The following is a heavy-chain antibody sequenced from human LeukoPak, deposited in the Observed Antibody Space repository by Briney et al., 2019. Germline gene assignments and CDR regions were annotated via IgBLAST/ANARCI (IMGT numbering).Heavy chain of an antibody. Sequence: GRSLRLSCAASGFTFSSYGMHWVRQAPGKGLEWVAVIWYDGSNTYYADSVKGRFTISRDNSENTLYLQMNSLRAEDTAVYYCAKGSGVWGSYRGIDYWGQGTLVTVSS. CDR3: AKGSGVWGSYRGIDY. V-gene: IGHV3-33*06. CDR2: IWYDGSNT. CDR1: GFTFSSYG. D-gene: IGHD3-16*02. J-gene: IGHJ4*02.